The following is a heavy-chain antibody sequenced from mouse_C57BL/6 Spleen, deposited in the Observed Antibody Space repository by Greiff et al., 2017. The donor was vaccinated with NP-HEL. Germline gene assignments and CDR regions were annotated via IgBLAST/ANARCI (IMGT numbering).Heavy chain of an antibody. CDR3: AREITTASYWYFDV. CDR1: GYSITSGYY. J-gene: IGHJ1*03. V-gene: IGHV3-6*01. D-gene: IGHD1-2*01. Sequence: EVKLMESGPGLVKPSQSLSLTCSVTGYSITSGYYWNWIRQFPGNKLEWMGYISYDGSNNYNPSLKNRISITRDTSKNQFFLKLNSVTTEDTATYYCAREITTASYWYFDVWGTGTTVTVSS. CDR2: ISYDGSN.